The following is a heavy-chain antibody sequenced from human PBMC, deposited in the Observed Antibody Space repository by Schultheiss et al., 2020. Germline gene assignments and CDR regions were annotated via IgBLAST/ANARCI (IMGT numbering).Heavy chain of an antibody. Sequence: SGPTLVKPTQTLTLTCTFSGFSLSTSTMCVSWIRQPPGKALEWLALIYWNDDKRYSPSLKTRLTISKDTSKNQVVLTMTNMDPVDTATYYCARTLLYCSCGSCAPPHYFDYWGQGTLVTVSS. V-gene: IGHV2-5*08. CDR3: ARTLLYCSCGSCAPPHYFDY. CDR1: GFSLSTSTMC. CDR2: IYWNDDK. D-gene: IGHD2-15*01. J-gene: IGHJ4*02.